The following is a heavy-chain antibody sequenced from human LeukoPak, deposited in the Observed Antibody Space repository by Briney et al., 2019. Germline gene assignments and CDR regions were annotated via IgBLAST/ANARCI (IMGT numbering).Heavy chain of an antibody. D-gene: IGHD6-13*01. CDR2: IKEDGSEK. CDR1: GFIFSNYW. CDR3: ARDFRSNWYFDS. Sequence: GGSLRLSCATSGFIFSNYWMTWVRQAPGKGLEWVANIKEDGSEKYYVDSVKGRFSISRDNAKNSVYLQMNSLRAEDTAVYYCARDFRSNWYFDSWGQGSLVTVSS. J-gene: IGHJ4*02. V-gene: IGHV3-7*01.